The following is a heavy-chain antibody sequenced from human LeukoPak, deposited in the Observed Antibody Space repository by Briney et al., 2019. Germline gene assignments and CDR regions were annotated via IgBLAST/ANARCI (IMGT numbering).Heavy chain of an antibody. CDR1: GFTFSSYS. V-gene: IGHV3-21*01. J-gene: IGHJ5*02. CDR2: ISSSSSYI. D-gene: IGHD6-13*01. CDR3: ARAAIAAAGRNWFDP. Sequence: GGSLRLSCAASGFTFSSYSMNWVRQAPGNGLEWVSSISSSSSYIYYADSVKGRFTISRDNAKNSLYLQMNSLRAEDTAVYYCARAAIAAAGRNWFDPWGQGTLVTVSS.